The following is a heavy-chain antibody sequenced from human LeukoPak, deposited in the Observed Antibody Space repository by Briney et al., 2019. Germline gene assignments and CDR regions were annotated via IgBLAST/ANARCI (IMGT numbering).Heavy chain of an antibody. CDR3: ARTGAAYYYGSGESYYFDY. J-gene: IGHJ4*02. CDR2: IYHSGST. CDR1: GGSISSGGYS. Sequence: KPSQTLSLTCAVSGGSISSGGYSWSWIRQPPGKGLEWIGYIYHSGSTYYNPSLKSRVTISVDRSKNQFSLKLSSVTAADTAVYYCARTGAAYYYGSGESYYFDYWGQGTLVTVSS. D-gene: IGHD3-10*01. V-gene: IGHV4-30-2*01.